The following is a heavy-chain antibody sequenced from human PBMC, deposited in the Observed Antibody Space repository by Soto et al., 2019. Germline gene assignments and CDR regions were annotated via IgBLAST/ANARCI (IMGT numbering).Heavy chain of an antibody. CDR3: ARGYCSSTSCYTAMYYYYYGMDV. CDR1: GGGMSIDP. Sequence: SVKVSCTGAGGGMSIDPGGWVRQTPGQGLEWMGGIIPIFGTANYAQKFQGRVTITADKSTSTAYMELSSLRSEDTAVYYCARGYCSSTSCYTAMYYYYYGMDVWGQGTTVIVSS. D-gene: IGHD2-2*02. CDR2: IIPIFGTA. V-gene: IGHV1-69*06. J-gene: IGHJ6*02.